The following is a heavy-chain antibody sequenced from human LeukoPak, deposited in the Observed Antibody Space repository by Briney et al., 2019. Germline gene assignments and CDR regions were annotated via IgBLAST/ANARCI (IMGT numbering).Heavy chain of an antibody. CDR3: ARQLYSSSSESMDV. D-gene: IGHD6-6*01. J-gene: IGHJ6*03. V-gene: IGHV3-66*02. CDR1: GFTVSSNY. CDR2: IYSGGST. Sequence: GGSLRLSCAASGFTVSSNYMSWVRQAPGKGLEWVSVIYSGGSTCYADSVKGRFTISRDNPKNTLYLQMNSLRAEDTAVYYCARQLYSSSSESMDVWGKGTTVTVSS.